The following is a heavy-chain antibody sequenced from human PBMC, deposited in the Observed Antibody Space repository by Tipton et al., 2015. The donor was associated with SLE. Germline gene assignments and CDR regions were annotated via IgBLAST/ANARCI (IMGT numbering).Heavy chain of an antibody. CDR1: GGSFSPYS. CDR2: INHRGRT. J-gene: IGHJ4*02. CDR3: AHSGTYYHTYFDC. V-gene: IGHV4-34*01. D-gene: IGHD1-26*01. Sequence: TLSLTCAVYGGSFSPYSWSWIRQSPGKGLEWIGEINHRGRTNYNPSLKSRVTISVDTSRNQFSLKVNSVTAADTAVYYCAHSGTYYHTYFDCWGQGTLVTVSS.